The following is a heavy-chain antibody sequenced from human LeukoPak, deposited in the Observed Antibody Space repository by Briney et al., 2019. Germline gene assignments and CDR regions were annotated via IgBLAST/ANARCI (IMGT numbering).Heavy chain of an antibody. CDR2: IYGGGNI. J-gene: IGHJ4*02. V-gene: IGHV3-53*01. CDR3: ARGAGYSYPYYFDY. Sequence: GGSLRLSCAASGFTVSSNYMNWVRQAPGKGLEWVSVIYGGGNIYYADSVKGRFTISRDNSKNTLYLQMNSLRAEDTAVYYCARGAGYSYPYYFDYWGQGTLVTVSS. CDR1: GFTVSSNY. D-gene: IGHD5-24*01.